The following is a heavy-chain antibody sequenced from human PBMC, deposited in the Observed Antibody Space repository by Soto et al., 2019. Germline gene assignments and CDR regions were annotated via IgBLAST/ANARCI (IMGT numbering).Heavy chain of an antibody. D-gene: IGHD6-19*01. CDR1: GGTFSSYT. J-gene: IGHJ3*02. Sequence: QVQLVQSGAEVKKPGSSVKVSCKASGGTFSSYTISWVRQAPGQGLEWMGRIIPILGIANYAQKFQGRVTITADKATSTAYMELSSLRSEDTAVYYCARGAGTDAFDIWGQGTMVTVSS. CDR3: ARGAGTDAFDI. V-gene: IGHV1-69*02. CDR2: IIPILGIA.